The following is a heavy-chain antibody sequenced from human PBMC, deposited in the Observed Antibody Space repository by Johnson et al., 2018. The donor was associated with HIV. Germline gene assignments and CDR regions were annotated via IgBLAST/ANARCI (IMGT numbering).Heavy chain of an antibody. V-gene: IGHV3-30*18. CDR2: ISYDGSNK. CDR3: AKEDYYGSGSYDAFDI. D-gene: IGHD3-10*01. CDR1: GFTFSTYW. Sequence: QVQLVESGGGLVQPGGSLRLSCAASGFTFSTYWMSWVRQAPGKGLAWVAVISYDGSNKYYADSVKGRFTISRDNSNNTLYLQMNSLRAEDTAVYYCAKEDYYGSGSYDAFDIWGQGTMVTVSS. J-gene: IGHJ3*02.